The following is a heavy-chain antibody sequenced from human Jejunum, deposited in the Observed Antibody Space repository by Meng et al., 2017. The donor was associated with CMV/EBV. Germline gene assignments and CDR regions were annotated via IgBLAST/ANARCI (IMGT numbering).Heavy chain of an antibody. CDR1: GYTITNYG. D-gene: IGHD1-26*01. J-gene: IGHJ4*02. CDR2: ISAYNGNT. CDR3: ARVEVGITSGDY. V-gene: IGHV1-18*01. Sequence: AQLWPFGGWGKKPGASLKVSCKASGYTITNYGITWVRQAPGQGLEWMGWISAYNGNTNYAQTLQGRVTMTTDTSTSTAYMELRSLRSDDTAVYYCARVEVGITSGDYWGQGTLVTVSS.